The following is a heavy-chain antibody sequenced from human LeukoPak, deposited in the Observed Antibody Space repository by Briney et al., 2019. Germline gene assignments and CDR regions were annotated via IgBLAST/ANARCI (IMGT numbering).Heavy chain of an antibody. CDR1: GFTFSSYA. J-gene: IGHJ4*02. CDR2: ISGSGGST. Sequence: GGSLRLSCAASGFTFSSYAMSWVRQAPGKGLEWASAISGSGGSTYYADSVKGRFTISRDNSKNTLYLQMNSLRAEDTAVYYCAKDKSSSWYSEFDYWGQGTLVTVSS. D-gene: IGHD6-13*01. CDR3: AKDKSSSWYSEFDY. V-gene: IGHV3-23*01.